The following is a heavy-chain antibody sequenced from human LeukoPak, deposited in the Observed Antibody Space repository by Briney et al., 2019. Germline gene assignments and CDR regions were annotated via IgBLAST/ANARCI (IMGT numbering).Heavy chain of an antibody. D-gene: IGHD3-10*01. J-gene: IGHJ4*02. Sequence: SETLSLTCAVYGGSFSGYYWSWIRQPPGKGLEWIGEINHSGSTNYNPSLKSRVTISVDKSKNQFSLKLSSVTAADTAVYYCATENYGSGSYYNGPLDYWGQGTLVTVSS. CDR3: ATENYGSGSYYNGPLDY. V-gene: IGHV4-34*01. CDR1: GGSFSGYY. CDR2: INHSGST.